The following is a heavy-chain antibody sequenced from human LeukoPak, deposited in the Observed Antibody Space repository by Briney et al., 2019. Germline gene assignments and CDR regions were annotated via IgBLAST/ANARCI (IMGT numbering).Heavy chain of an antibody. CDR2: ITASAHIK. CDR3: AKGNSGSYY. D-gene: IGHD6-19*01. V-gene: IGHV3-23*01. CDR1: GFTFSSYA. J-gene: IGHJ4*02. Sequence: GGSLRLSCAASGFTFSSYAMAWVRQAPGKGLEWVSGITASAHIKYYADSVKGRFSISRDNAKNSLYLQMNSLRAEDTAVYYCAKGNSGSYYWGQGTLVTVSS.